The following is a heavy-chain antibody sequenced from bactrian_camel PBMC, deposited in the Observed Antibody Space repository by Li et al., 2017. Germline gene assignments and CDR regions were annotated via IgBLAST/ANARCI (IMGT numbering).Heavy chain of an antibody. CDR1: LYIYSCYC. Sequence: HVQLVESGGNSVQAGGSLRLSCEISLYIYSCYCMGWFRQAPGKQREGVAVMYTGTGATYYADSVKGRFTVSQDKTKRTLYLQMTDLKPEDTAMYYCAAGSPWTQQQAMSRWGYNYWGQGTQVT. J-gene: IGHJ4*01. CDR2: MYTGTGAT. V-gene: IGHV3S1*01. CDR3: AAGSPWTQQQAMSRWGYNY. D-gene: IGHD5*01.